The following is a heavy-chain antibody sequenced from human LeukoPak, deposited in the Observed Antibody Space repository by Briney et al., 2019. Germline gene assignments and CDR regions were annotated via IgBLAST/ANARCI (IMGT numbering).Heavy chain of an antibody. CDR2: IFYSGST. J-gene: IGHJ3*02. D-gene: IGHD7-27*01. Sequence: SETLSLTCTVSRGSLSSDFWSWIRQPPGKGLQWIGHIFYSGSTNYNPSLKSRVTISMDTSKTQFSLKLTSVTAADTAVYYCARAKWGYAFEIWGQGTMVTVSS. V-gene: IGHV4-59*01. CDR3: ARAKWGYAFEI. CDR1: RGSLSSDF.